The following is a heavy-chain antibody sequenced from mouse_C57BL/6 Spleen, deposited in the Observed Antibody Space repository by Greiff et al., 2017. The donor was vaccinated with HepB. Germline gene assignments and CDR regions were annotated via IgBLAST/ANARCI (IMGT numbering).Heavy chain of an antibody. CDR3: ARYYYGSSYYFDC. J-gene: IGHJ2*01. D-gene: IGHD1-1*01. V-gene: IGHV5-4*01. Sequence: EVQGVESGGGLVKPGGSLKLSCAASGFTFSSYAMSWVRQTPEKRLEWVATISDGGSYTYYPDNVKGRFTISRDNAKNNLYLQMSHLKSEDTAMYYCARYYYGSSYYFDCWGQGTTLTVSS. CDR1: GFTFSSYA. CDR2: ISDGGSYT.